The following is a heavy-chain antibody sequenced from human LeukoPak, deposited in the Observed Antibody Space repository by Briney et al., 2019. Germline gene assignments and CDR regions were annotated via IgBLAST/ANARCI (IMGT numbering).Heavy chain of an antibody. CDR2: FNPEDGDT. V-gene: IGHV1-24*01. CDR1: GYTLSELS. CDR3: ATDFGYFDWLLTDS. D-gene: IGHD3-9*01. Sequence: ASVKVSCKVSGYTLSELSMHWVRQTPGKGLEWMGGFNPEDGDTIYAQNFQGRLTMTEDTSTDTAYMELSSLRSEDTAVYHCATDFGYFDWLLTDSWGQGTLVTVSS. J-gene: IGHJ4*02.